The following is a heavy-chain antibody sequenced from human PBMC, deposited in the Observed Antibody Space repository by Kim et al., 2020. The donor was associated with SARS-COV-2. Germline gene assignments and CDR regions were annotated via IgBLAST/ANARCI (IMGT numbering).Heavy chain of an antibody. CDR3: ASPRLWSSSSKPLRYFEWSSGAFDI. CDR1: GSTFSSYS. J-gene: IGHJ3*02. Sequence: GGSLRLSCAASGSTFSSYSMNWVRQAPGKGLEWVSSISSSSSHIYYADSVKGRFTISRDNAKNSLYLQMNSLSAEDTAVYYCASPRLWSSSSKPLRYFEWSSGAFDIWGQGTMVTVSS. D-gene: IGHD3-9*01. CDR2: ISSSSSHI. V-gene: IGHV3-21*01.